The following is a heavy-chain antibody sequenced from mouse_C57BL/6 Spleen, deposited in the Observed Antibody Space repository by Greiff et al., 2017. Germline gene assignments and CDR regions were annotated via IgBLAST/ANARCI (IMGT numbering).Heavy chain of an antibody. J-gene: IGHJ1*03. CDR3: TRRDYRNHYWYFDV. Sequence: QVQLQQSGAELVRPGASVTLSCKASGYTFTDYEMHWVKQTPVHGLEWIGAIDPETGGTAYNQKFKGKAILTADKSSSTAYMELRSLTSEDSAVYYCTRRDYRNHYWYFDVWGTGTTVTVSS. V-gene: IGHV1-15*01. D-gene: IGHD2-5*01. CDR2: IDPETGGT. CDR1: GYTFTDYE.